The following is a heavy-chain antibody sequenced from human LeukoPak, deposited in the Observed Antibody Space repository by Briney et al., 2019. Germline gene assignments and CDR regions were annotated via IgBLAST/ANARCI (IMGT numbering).Heavy chain of an antibody. Sequence: ASVKVSCKASGYTFTSYGISWVRQAPGQGLEWMGWISAYNGNTNYAQKLQGRVTMTTDTSTSTAYMELRSLRSDDTAVYYCARVQGRLNYDFWSGYYYMDVWGKGTTVTVSS. J-gene: IGHJ6*03. V-gene: IGHV1-18*01. D-gene: IGHD3-3*01. CDR2: ISAYNGNT. CDR1: GYTFTSYG. CDR3: ARVQGRLNYDFWSGYYYMDV.